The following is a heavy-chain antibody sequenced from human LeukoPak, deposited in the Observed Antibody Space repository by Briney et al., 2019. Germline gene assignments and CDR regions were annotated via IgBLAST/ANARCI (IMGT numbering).Heavy chain of an antibody. CDR1: GLTVSSNY. V-gene: IGHV3-30*03. D-gene: IGHD3-22*01. CDR2: ISYDGSNK. Sequence: GGSLRLSCAASGLTVSSNYMTWVRQAPGKGLEWVAVISYDGSNKYYADSVKGRFTISRDNSKNTLYLQMNSLRAEDTAVYYCAREHHYDSSGYYPRPFDYWGQGTLVTVSS. CDR3: AREHHYDSSGYYPRPFDY. J-gene: IGHJ4*02.